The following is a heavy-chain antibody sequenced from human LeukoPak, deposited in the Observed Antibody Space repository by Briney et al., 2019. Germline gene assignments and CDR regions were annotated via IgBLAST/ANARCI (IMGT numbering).Heavy chain of an antibody. CDR3: ARESVGVFNPGPY. D-gene: IGHD3-10*01. CDR2: IHRSGST. J-gene: IGHJ4*02. V-gene: IGHV4-4*02. Sequence: SETLSLTCTVSLDSTTSNFWSWVRQPPGKGLEWIGEIHRSGSTNYNPSLQSRVTISIDRSKNQIALELSSVTAADTAVYYCARESVGVFNPGPYWGQETLVTVSS. CDR1: LDSTTSNF.